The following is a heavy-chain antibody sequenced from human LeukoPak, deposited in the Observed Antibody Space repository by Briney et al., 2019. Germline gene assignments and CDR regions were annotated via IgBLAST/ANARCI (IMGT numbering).Heavy chain of an antibody. CDR3: ASGETRHYDILTGHFDY. V-gene: IGHV4-61*01. D-gene: IGHD3-9*01. CDR2: IYYSGST. Sequence: PSETLSLTCTVSGGSVSSGSYYWSWIRQPPGKGLEWIGYIYYSGSTNYNPSLKGRVTISVDTSKNQFSLKLSSVTAADTAVYYCASGETRHYDILTGHFDYWGQGTLVTVSS. J-gene: IGHJ4*02. CDR1: GGSVSSGSYY.